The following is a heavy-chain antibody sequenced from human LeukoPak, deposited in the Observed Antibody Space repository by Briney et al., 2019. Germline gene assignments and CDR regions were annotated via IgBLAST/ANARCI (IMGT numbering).Heavy chain of an antibody. Sequence: SGTLSLTCTVSGGSLSTYYWSWIRQTPGQGLECIGGIYYTGSANYNPSLRSRGTISVDTSKNQFPLKFTSVTAAATAVYYCARGSITVVPAFDIWGQGTMVTVSS. D-gene: IGHD4-23*01. V-gene: IGHV4-59*12. CDR2: IYYTGSA. CDR3: ARGSITVVPAFDI. J-gene: IGHJ3*02. CDR1: GGSLSTYY.